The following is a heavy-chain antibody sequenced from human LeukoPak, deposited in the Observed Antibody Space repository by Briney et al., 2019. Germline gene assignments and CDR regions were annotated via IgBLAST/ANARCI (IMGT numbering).Heavy chain of an antibody. CDR3: ARGSYHFFDY. V-gene: IGHV4-31*03. CDR2: IYYSGST. D-gene: IGHD1-26*01. CDR1: GGSISSGGYY. J-gene: IGHJ4*02. Sequence: SETLSLTCSVSGGSISSGGYYWSWLRQHRGKGLEWVGDIYYSGSTYYNASLKSRVNISVDTSKKQFSLKLSSVTAADTAVYYCARGSYHFFDYWGQGTLVTVSS.